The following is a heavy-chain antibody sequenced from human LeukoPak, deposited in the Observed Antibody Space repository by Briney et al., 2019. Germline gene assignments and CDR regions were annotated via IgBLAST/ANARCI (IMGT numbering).Heavy chain of an antibody. CDR3: TTDHEWAGYFGSRKPYDY. J-gene: IGHJ4*02. D-gene: IGHD1-26*01. CDR1: GLSFSNDW. V-gene: IGHV3-15*01. Sequence: GGSLRLSCAASGLSFSNDWMSWVRQAPGKGLEWVGRIKTKIDGGTTDYAAPVKGRFTISRDDSRNTLYLQMESLKNEDTAVYYCTTDHEWAGYFGSRKPYDYWGQGTLVTVSS. CDR2: IKTKIDGGTT.